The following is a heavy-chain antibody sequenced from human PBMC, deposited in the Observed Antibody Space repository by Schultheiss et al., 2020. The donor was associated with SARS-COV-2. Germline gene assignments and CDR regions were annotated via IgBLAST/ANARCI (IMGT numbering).Heavy chain of an antibody. D-gene: IGHD3-10*01. CDR1: GGSLSSLYYY. CDR3: ASSGSGSYYKAHYYYYGMDV. CDR2: TFYSVTT. J-gene: IGHJ6*02. V-gene: IGHV4-61*01. Sequence: SETLSLTCSVSGGSLSSLYYYWSWIRQPPGKGLEWIGYTFYSVTTKYNPSLKSRVTISVDTSKNQFSLKLSSVTAADTAVYYCASSGSGSYYKAHYYYYGMDVWGQGTTVTVSS.